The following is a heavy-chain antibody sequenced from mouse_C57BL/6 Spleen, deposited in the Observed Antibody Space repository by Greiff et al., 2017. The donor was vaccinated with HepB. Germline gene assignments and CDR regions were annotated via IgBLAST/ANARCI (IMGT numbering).Heavy chain of an antibody. V-gene: IGHV1-18*01. D-gene: IGHD1-1*01. Sequence: VQLQQSGPELVKPGASVKIPCKASGYTFTDYNMDWVKQSHGKSLEWIGDINPNNGGTIYNQKFKGKATLTVDKSSSTAYMELRSLTSEDTAVYYCAREGAYYGSSYCFAYWGQGTLVTVSA. J-gene: IGHJ3*01. CDR3: AREGAYYGSSYCFAY. CDR2: INPNNGGT. CDR1: GYTFTDYN.